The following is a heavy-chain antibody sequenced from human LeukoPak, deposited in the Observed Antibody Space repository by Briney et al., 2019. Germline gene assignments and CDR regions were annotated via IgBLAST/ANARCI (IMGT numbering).Heavy chain of an antibody. CDR2: ISSSRRYT. CDR3: ARPYSSGIESVTSVDY. D-gene: IGHD6-19*01. CDR1: AFSFSDYY. V-gene: IGHV3-11*03. Sequence: SLTLSWAVSAFSFSDYYMSWIRQPPGKGLEWDGYISSSRRYTNYADSVKGPPTLYTHNAKHSPYLQMNSQRAEDTAVYYCARPYSSGIESVTSVDYWGQGTLVTVSS. J-gene: IGHJ4*02.